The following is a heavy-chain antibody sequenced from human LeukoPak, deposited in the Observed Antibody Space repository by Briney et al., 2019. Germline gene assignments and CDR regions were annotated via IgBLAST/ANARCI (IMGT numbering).Heavy chain of an antibody. CDR1: GGSFTSSSYY. CDR3: ERHGSGYHFLDY. V-gene: IGHV4-39*01. Sequence: PSETLSLTCTVSGGSFTSSSYYWGWIRQPPGRGLEWIGSMYYSGSTYYNPSLKSRVTISVDTSKNHFSLKLISVTAADTAVYYCERHGSGYHFLDYWGQGTLVTVSS. CDR2: MYYSGST. J-gene: IGHJ4*02. D-gene: IGHD3-3*01.